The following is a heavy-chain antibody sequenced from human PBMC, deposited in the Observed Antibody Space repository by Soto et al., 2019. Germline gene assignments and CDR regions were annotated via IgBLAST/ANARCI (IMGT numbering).Heavy chain of an antibody. CDR1: GFTFSDST. Sequence: EVQLVESGGGLVQTGGSLKLSCAASGFTFSDSTVHWVRQASGKGLEWVGRVGTKANSYATAYAASLKGSFTISRDDSKNTAYLQMNRLKIEDTAVYYCTTSGGYWGQGTLVTVS. CDR3: TTSGGY. CDR2: VGTKANSYAT. D-gene: IGHD6-25*01. J-gene: IGHJ4*02. V-gene: IGHV3-73*02.